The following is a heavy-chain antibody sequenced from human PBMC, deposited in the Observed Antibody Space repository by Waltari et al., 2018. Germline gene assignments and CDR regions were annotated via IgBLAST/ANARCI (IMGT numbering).Heavy chain of an antibody. CDR2: ISYDGSNK. CDR3: ARPATHSGRYYFDY. D-gene: IGHD3-10*01. Sequence: QVQLVESGGGVVQPGRSLRLSCAASGFTFSSYAMHWVRQAPGTGLGWVAVISYDGSNKYYADSVKGRFTISRDNSKNTLYLQMNSLRAEDTAVYYCARPATHSGRYYFDYWGQGTLVTVSS. J-gene: IGHJ4*02. CDR1: GFTFSSYA. V-gene: IGHV3-30-3*01.